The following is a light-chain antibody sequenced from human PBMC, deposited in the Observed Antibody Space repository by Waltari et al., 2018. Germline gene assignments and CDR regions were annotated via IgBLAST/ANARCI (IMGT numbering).Light chain of an antibody. CDR2: DVN. CDR1: GSDIGTYNL. J-gene: IGLJ3*02. V-gene: IGLV2-23*02. Sequence: QSALTQTATVSGSPGQSITISCTGTGSDIGTYNLVSWYQQHPGKAPTLIIYDVNKRPSGVSNRFSGSKSGNTASLTISGLQAADEADYYCCSYAGSAISVFGGGTKVTVL. CDR3: CSYAGSAISV.